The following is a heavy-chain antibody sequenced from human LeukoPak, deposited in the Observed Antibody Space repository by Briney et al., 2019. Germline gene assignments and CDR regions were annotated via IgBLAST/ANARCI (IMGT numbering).Heavy chain of an antibody. CDR2: IIPIFGTA. V-gene: IGHV1-69*13. D-gene: IGHD6-19*01. CDR3: AKAAGIAVAGWVDY. CDR1: GGTFSSYA. Sequence: SVKVSCKASGGTFSSYAISWVRQAPGQGLEWMGGIIPIFGTANYAQKFQGRVTITADESTSTAYMELSSLRSEDTAVYYCAKAAGIAVAGWVDYWGQGTLVTVSS. J-gene: IGHJ4*02.